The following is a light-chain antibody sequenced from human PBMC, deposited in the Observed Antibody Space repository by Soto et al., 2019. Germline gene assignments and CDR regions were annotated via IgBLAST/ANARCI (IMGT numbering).Light chain of an antibody. CDR2: KAS. V-gene: IGKV1-5*03. CDR3: QHYNRYAEA. J-gene: IGKJ1*01. CDR1: QPISSW. Sequence: DIQMTQSPSNLSGSVGDRVTITCRASQPISSWLALYQQKPGKAPKLRIYKASTLKSGVPSRFSGSGSGTEFTLNISSMQTDDFATYYCQHYNRYAEAFGQGTKVEL.